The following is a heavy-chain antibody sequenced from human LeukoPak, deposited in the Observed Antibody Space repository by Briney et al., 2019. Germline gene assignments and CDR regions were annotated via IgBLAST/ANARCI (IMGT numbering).Heavy chain of an antibody. CDR3: ARGHRGFGAFDI. J-gene: IGHJ3*02. V-gene: IGHV1-69*06. CDR1: GGTFSSYA. Sequence: ASVKVSCKASGGTFSSYAISWVRQAPGQGLEWMGGIIPIFGTANYAQKFQGRVTITADKSTSTAYMELSSLRSEDTAVYYCARGHRGFGAFDIWGQGTMVTVSS. CDR2: IIPIFGTA. D-gene: IGHD3-10*01.